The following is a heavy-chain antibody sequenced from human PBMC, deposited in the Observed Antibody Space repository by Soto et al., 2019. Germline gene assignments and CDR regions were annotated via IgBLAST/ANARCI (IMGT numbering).Heavy chain of an antibody. V-gene: IGHV3-7*01. CDR1: GFTFSSYW. Sequence: GGSLRLSCAASGFTFSSYWMSWVRQAPGKGLEWVANIKQDGSEKYYVDSVKGRFTISRDNAKNSLYLQMNSLRAEDTAVYYCARDRRQALRYFEWFPHYWGQGTLVTVSS. J-gene: IGHJ4*02. CDR3: ARDRRQALRYFEWFPHY. D-gene: IGHD3-9*01. CDR2: IKQDGSEK.